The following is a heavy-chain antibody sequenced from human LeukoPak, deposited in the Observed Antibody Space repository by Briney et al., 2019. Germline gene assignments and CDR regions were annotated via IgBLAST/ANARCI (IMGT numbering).Heavy chain of an antibody. Sequence: PSETLSLTCAVSGASIRSGDYYWSWIRQPLGKGLEWIGYIYDSGSTYYNPSLKSRITILVDTSENRFSLKLSSVTATDTAVYYCARDLGYCTNGVCHTRFDYWGQGTLVAVSS. CDR1: GASIRSGDYY. V-gene: IGHV4-30-4*01. J-gene: IGHJ4*02. CDR3: ARDLGYCTNGVCHTRFDY. CDR2: IYDSGST. D-gene: IGHD2-8*01.